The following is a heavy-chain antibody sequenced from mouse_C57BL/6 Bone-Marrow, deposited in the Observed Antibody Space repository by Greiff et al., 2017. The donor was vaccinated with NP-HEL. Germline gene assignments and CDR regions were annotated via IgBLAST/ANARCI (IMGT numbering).Heavy chain of an antibody. V-gene: IGHV5-9-1*02. D-gene: IGHD2-2*01. CDR1: GFTFSSYA. CDR2: ISSGGDYI. CDR3: TRDRRVTTFDY. Sequence: DVQLVESGEGLVKPGGSLKLSCAASGFTFSSYAMSWVRQTPEKRLEWVAYISSGGDYIYYADTVKGRFTISRDKARNTLYLQMSSLKSEDTAMYYCTRDRRVTTFDYWGQGTTLTVSS. J-gene: IGHJ2*01.